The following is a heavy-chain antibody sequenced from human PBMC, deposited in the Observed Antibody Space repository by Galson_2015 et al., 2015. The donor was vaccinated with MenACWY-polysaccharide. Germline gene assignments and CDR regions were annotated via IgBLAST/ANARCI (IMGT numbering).Heavy chain of an antibody. CDR3: AKRARVVAAAWYGMDV. J-gene: IGHJ6*02. CDR2: ITGSGGAT. D-gene: IGHD2-15*01. V-gene: IGHV3-23*01. CDR1: GFSFSSYA. Sequence: SLRLSCAGSGFSFSSYAMSWVRQAPGKGLEWVSAITGSGGATYYVDSVKGRFTISRDNSKNTLYPQMNSLRVEDTAVYYCAKRARVVAAAWYGMDVWGQGTTVTVSS.